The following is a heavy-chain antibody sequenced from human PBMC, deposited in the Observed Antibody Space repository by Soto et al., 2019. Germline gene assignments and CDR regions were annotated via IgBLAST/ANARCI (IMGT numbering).Heavy chain of an antibody. J-gene: IGHJ4*02. D-gene: IGHD2-2*01. CDR3: ARGPDMVPTATGLFDY. CDR1: GYTFSNYA. V-gene: IGHV1-3*01. CDR2: INAGNGNT. Sequence: QVQLVQSGAEVKKPGASVKVSCKASGYTFSNYAMHWVRQAPGQSLEWMGWINAGNGNTKYSQKFQDRVTITRDTSASTAYMELSSLRSEDTAVYYCARGPDMVPTATGLFDYWGQGTLVTVSS.